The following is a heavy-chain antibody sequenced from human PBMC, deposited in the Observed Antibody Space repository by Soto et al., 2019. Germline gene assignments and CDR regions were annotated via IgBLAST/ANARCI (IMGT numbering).Heavy chain of an antibody. D-gene: IGHD3-10*01. CDR1: GYTFTSYG. CDR2: ISAYNGNT. V-gene: IGHV1-18*01. CDR3: ARDAPSMVRGVIITDDFYGMDV. J-gene: IGHJ6*02. Sequence: ASVKVSCKASGYTFTSYGISWVRQAPGQGLEWMGWISAYNGNTNYAQKLQGRVTMTTDTSTSTAYMELRSLRSDDTAVYYCARDAPSMVRGVIITDDFYGMDVWG.